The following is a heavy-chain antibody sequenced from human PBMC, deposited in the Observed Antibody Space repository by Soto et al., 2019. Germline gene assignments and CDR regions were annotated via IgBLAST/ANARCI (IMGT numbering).Heavy chain of an antibody. CDR2: IYHSGST. CDR3: ARDTGYCISTSCYGGGWFDP. J-gene: IGHJ5*02. CDR1: GGSISSGGYS. V-gene: IGHV4-30-2*01. D-gene: IGHD2-2*01. Sequence: TLSLTCAVSGGSISSGGYSWSWIRQPPGKGLEWIGYIYHSGSTYYNPSLKSRVTISVDRSKNQFSLKLSSVTAADTAVYYCARDTGYCISTSCYGGGWFDPWGQGTLVTSPQ.